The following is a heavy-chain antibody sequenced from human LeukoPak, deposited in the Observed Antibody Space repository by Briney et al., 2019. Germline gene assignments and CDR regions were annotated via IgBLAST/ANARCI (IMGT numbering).Heavy chain of an antibody. V-gene: IGHV1-18*01. CDR3: ARESYDILTGYSYYYYGMDV. CDR2: ISAYNGNT. J-gene: IGHJ6*02. CDR1: GYTFTSYG. D-gene: IGHD3-9*01. Sequence: ASVKVSCKASGYTFTSYGISWVRRAPGQGLEWMGWISAYNGNTNYAQKLQGRVTMTTDTSTSTAYMELRSLRSDDTAVYYCARESYDILTGYSYYYYGMDVWGQGTTVTVSS.